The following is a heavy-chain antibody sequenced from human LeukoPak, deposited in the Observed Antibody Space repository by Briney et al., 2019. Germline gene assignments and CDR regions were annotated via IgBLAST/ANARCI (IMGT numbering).Heavy chain of an antibody. V-gene: IGHV3-74*01. CDR2: INSDGSWT. D-gene: IGHD2/OR15-2a*01. J-gene: IGHJ4*02. Sequence: PGGSLRLSCAASGNYWMHWVRQAPRKGLVWVSHINSDGSWTSYADSVKGRFTISKDNAKNTVYLQMNSRRAEDTAVYYCVSFYETYWGRGTLVTVSS. CDR1: GNYW. CDR3: VSFYETY.